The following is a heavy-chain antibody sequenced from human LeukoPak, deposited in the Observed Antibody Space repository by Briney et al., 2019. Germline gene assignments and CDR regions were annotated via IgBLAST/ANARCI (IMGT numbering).Heavy chain of an antibody. V-gene: IGHV5-10-1*01. D-gene: IGHD2-21*02. CDR1: GYRVTSYW. Sequence: PGESLRISCKGSGYRVTSYWISWVRQMPGKGLEWMGRIDPSDSYTNYSPSFQGHVTISADKSISTAYLQWSSLKASDTAMYYCARRALPPAYCGGDCFDAFDIWGQGTMVTVSS. CDR3: ARRALPPAYCGGDCFDAFDI. J-gene: IGHJ3*02. CDR2: IDPSDSYT.